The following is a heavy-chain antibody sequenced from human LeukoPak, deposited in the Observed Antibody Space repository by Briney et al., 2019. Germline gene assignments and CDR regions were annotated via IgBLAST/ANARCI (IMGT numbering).Heavy chain of an antibody. V-gene: IGHV3-20*04. J-gene: IGHJ4*02. Sequence: GGSLRLSCAASGFTFDDHGMSWVRHAPGKGLEWVSGIKWDGGRRVYADSVKSRFTISRDNAKNSVYLQMNSLRAEDTALYYCAGGSGSSWYFYFDYWGQGTLVTVSS. CDR2: IKWDGGRR. D-gene: IGHD6-13*01. CDR1: GFTFDDHG. CDR3: AGGSGSSWYFYFDY.